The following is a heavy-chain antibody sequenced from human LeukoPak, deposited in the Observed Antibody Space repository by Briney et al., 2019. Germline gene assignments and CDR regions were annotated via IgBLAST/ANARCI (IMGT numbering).Heavy chain of an antibody. D-gene: IGHD3-10*01. CDR2: IYYSGST. J-gene: IGHJ5*02. CDR3: ARTPWFGELLYNWFDH. V-gene: IGHV4-59*01. Sequence: SETLSLTCTVSGGSISSYYWSWIRQPPGKGLEWIGYIYYSGSTNYNPSLKSRVTISVDTSKNQFSLKLSSVTAADTAVYYCARTPWFGELLYNWFDHWGQGTLVTVSS. CDR1: GGSISSYY.